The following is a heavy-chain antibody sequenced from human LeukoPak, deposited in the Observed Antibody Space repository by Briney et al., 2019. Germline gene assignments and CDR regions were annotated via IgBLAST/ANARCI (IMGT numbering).Heavy chain of an antibody. CDR2: IYYSGST. J-gene: IGHJ6*03. V-gene: IGHV4-61*05. CDR1: GGSISSSSYY. Sequence: PSETLSVTCTVSGGSISSSSYYWGWIRQTPGKGPEWFGYIYYSGSTNYDPFLKSRVTITVDTSKNQFSLKLSSVSAADTAVYYCARGGGMGHYYYYMDVWGKGTTVTVSS. D-gene: IGHD3-16*01. CDR3: ARGGGMGHYYYYMDV.